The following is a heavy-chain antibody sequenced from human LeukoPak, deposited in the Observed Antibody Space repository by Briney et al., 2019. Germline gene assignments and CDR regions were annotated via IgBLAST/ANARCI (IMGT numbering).Heavy chain of an antibody. CDR3: TIIPNVILFTHYFEY. D-gene: IGHD2-21*01. J-gene: IGHJ4*02. CDR2: IIPFLGTT. CDR1: GYTFTSYA. Sequence: SVKVSCKASGYTFTSYAISWVRQAPGQGLEWMGSIIPFLGTTNYAQKFQGRVTITADEPTRTAYMELTYVRSDDTAVYYCTIIPNVILFTHYFEYWGQGTLVTVSS. V-gene: IGHV1-69*11.